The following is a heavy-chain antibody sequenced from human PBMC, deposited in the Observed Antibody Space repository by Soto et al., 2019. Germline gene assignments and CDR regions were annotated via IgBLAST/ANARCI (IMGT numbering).Heavy chain of an antibody. Sequence: QVQLVQSGAEVKKPGASVKVSCKASGYTFTSYGISWVRQAPGQGLEWMGWISAYNGNTNYAQKLQGRVTMTTDTSTSTAYMELRSLSSDDTAVYYCARDDRGTMGRGVPNWFDPWGQGTLVTVSS. CDR3: ARDDRGTMGRGVPNWFDP. D-gene: IGHD3-10*01. CDR1: GYTFTSYG. CDR2: ISAYNGNT. V-gene: IGHV1-18*04. J-gene: IGHJ5*02.